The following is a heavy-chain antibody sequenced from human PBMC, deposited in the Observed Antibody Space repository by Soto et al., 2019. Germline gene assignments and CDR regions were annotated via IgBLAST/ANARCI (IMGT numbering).Heavy chain of an antibody. D-gene: IGHD3-16*01. CDR2: IRSKAYGGTT. CDR1: GFTFGDYA. V-gene: IGHV3-49*03. CDR3: ATFVSRFSRDFDY. J-gene: IGHJ4*02. Sequence: GGSLRLSCPASGFTFGDYAMSWFRQAPGKGLEWVGFIRSKAYGGTTGYAASVKGRFTISRDDSKSIAYLQMNSLKTEDTAVYYCATFVSRFSRDFDYWGQGTLVTVSS.